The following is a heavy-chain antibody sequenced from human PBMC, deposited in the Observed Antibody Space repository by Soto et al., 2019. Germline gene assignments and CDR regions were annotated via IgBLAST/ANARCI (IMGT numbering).Heavy chain of an antibody. CDR3: ARAGSSWANWFDP. V-gene: IGHV4-30-2*01. CDR2: IYHSGST. Sequence: QLQLQESGSGLVKPSQTLSLTCAVSGGSISSGGYSWSWIRQPPGKGLEWIGYIYHSGSTYYNPSLQSRVTISVDRSKNQFSLKLSSVTAADTAVYYCARAGSSWANWFDPWGQGTLVTVSS. D-gene: IGHD6-13*01. CDR1: GGSISSGGYS. J-gene: IGHJ5*02.